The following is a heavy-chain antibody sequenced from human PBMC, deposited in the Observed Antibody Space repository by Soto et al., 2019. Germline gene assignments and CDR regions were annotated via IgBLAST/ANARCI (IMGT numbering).Heavy chain of an antibody. D-gene: IGHD1-26*01. CDR3: ARPYSGGPNDPFDV. J-gene: IGHJ3*01. V-gene: IGHV5-51*01. CDR2: IYPGDSHA. CDR1: GYSFTNYW. Sequence: PGESLKISCKGSGYSFTNYWIGWVRQMPGKGLEWMGIIYPGDSHAIYSPSFQGQVTMSADKSISTAYLQWSSLKASYTAMYYCARPYSGGPNDPFDVWGQGTMVTVSS.